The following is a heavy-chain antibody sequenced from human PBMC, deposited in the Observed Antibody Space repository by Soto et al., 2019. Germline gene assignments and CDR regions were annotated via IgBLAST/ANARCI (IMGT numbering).Heavy chain of an antibody. Sequence: SVKVSCKASGGTFSSYAISWVRQARGQGLEWMGGIIPIFGTANYAQKFQGRVTITADESTSTAYMELSSLRSEDTAVYYCARAVPRRKTSIQLWPRLDYWGQGTLVTVSS. V-gene: IGHV1-69*13. J-gene: IGHJ4*02. D-gene: IGHD5-18*01. CDR3: ARAVPRRKTSIQLWPRLDY. CDR1: GGTFSSYA. CDR2: IIPIFGTA.